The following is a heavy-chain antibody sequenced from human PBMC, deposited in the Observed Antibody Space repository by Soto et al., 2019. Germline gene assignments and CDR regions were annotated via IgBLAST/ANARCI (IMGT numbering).Heavy chain of an antibody. D-gene: IGHD2-21*02. J-gene: IGHJ5*02. CDR2: FDPEDGET. V-gene: IGHV1-24*01. Sequence: QVQLVQSGAEVKKPGASVKVSCKVSGYTLTELSMHWVRQAPGKGLEWMGGFDPEDGETIYAQKFQGRVTMTEDTSTDTAYMELSSLRSEDTAVYYCATLRPYCGGDCYQTYNWFDPWGQGTLVTVSS. CDR3: ATLRPYCGGDCYQTYNWFDP. CDR1: GYTLTELS.